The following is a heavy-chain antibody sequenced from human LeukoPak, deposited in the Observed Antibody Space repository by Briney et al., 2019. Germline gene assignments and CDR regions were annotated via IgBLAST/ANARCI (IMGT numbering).Heavy chain of an antibody. J-gene: IGHJ5*01. D-gene: IGHD6-19*01. V-gene: IGHV4-59*13. CDR2: IHHNGIT. Sequence: PSETLSLTCSVSGVSMSSYYFNWIRQPPGKGLEWIGSIHHNGITNYNPSLTNRVTISLDTSMNQFSLKLTSLAAADTAVYYCARSHSSGWYLGWFDPWGQGTLVTVSS. CDR3: ARSHSSGWYLGWFDP. CDR1: GVSMSSYY.